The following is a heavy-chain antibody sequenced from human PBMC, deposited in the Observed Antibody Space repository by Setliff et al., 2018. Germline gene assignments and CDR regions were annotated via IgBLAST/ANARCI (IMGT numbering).Heavy chain of an antibody. CDR3: LRLVRYCSRTACQRTSGDEV. D-gene: IGHD2-8*01. V-gene: IGHV1-18*01. CDR2: ISAYNGHT. J-gene: IGHJ4*01. Sequence: GASVKVSCKASGYNFAESIVSWVRQAPGQGLEWMGWISAYNGHTYSAQKFQARVTLTTDTSTNMAYMDLRGLRLDDTAIYFCLRLVRYCSRTACQRTSGDEVWGQGTLVTVSS. CDR1: GYNFAESI.